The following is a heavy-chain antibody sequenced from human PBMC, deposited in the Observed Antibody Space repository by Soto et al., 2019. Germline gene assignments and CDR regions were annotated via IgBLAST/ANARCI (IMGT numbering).Heavy chain of an antibody. CDR1: GGSIITDNYY. CDR2: IYYSGST. V-gene: IGHV4-31*03. CDR3: ARGQPGGQLGENGMDV. Sequence: PAETLSLTCTVSGGSIITDNYYWSWIRQHPGKGLEWIGYIYYSGSTYYNPSLKSRVTISVDTSKNQFSLKLSSVTAADTAVYYCARGQPGGQLGENGMDVWGQGTTVTVSS. J-gene: IGHJ6*02. D-gene: IGHD6-6*01.